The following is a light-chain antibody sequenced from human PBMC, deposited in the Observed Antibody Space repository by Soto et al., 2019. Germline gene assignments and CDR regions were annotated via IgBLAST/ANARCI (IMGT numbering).Light chain of an antibody. CDR3: QQYSSSSEWT. CDR1: QSISSW. CDR2: DAS. Sequence: DIKMTQSPSTLSASVGDRVSITCRASQSISSWLAWYQQKPGKAPKLLIYDASSLESGVPSRFSGSGSGIEFTLTISSLQPDDFATYYCQQYSSSSEWTFGQGTKVDIK. J-gene: IGKJ1*01. V-gene: IGKV1-5*01.